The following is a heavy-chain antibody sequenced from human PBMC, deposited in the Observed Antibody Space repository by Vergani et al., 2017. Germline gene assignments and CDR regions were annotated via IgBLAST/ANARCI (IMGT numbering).Heavy chain of an antibody. V-gene: IGHV4-34*01. D-gene: IGHD2-2*01. J-gene: IGHJ4*02. CDR1: GGSMSGYY. CDR2: INHSGST. CDR3: ARILGPVVPAGYYFDY. Sequence: QVRLQESGPGLVKPSETLSLTCSVSGGSMSGYYWSWIRQPPGKGLEWIGEINHSGSTNYNPSLKSRVTISVDTSKNQFSLKLSSVTAADTAVYYCARILGPVVPAGYYFDYWGQGTLVTVSS.